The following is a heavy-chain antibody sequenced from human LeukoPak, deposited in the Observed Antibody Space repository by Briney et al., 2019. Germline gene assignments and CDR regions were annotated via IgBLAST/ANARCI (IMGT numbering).Heavy chain of an antibody. CDR1: GITFRNYW. J-gene: IGHJ3*02. CDR3: ATEPGIGSSFDS. Sequence: PGGSLRLSCVASGITFRNYWMSWVRQARGKGRECVANINPDGSTQNYVHSVKGPFTIYRDNAQNSLSLQMKRLRAEDTAVYYCATEPGIGSSFDSWGQGTMVTVSS. CDR2: INPDGSTQ. V-gene: IGHV3-7*01. D-gene: IGHD2-15*01.